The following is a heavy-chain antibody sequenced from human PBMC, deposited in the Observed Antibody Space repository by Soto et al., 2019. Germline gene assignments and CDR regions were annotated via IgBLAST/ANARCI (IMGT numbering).Heavy chain of an antibody. CDR2: IYDSGST. D-gene: IGHD3-10*01. Sequence: QVQLQESGPGLVKPSQTLSLTCTVSGGSISSGGYYWSWIRQHPGKGLEWIGYIYDSGSTDYNPSLKSRVTISVDTSKNQFSLKLSSVTAADTAVYYCARGLKRVRGGGNWFDPWGQGTPLTVSS. V-gene: IGHV4-31*03. CDR1: GGSISSGGYY. J-gene: IGHJ5*02. CDR3: ARGLKRVRGGGNWFDP.